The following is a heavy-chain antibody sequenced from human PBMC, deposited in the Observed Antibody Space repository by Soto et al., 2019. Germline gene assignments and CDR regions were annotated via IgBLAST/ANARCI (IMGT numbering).Heavy chain of an antibody. Sequence: ASVKVSCKTSGYTFTRNGISWVRQAPGQGLEWMGWISPKSGSKKYAQKFQGRVIMTTDTSTSTAYMELRSLRCDDTAVYYCVKDRDSNSWPSRDVWGPGTTVTVSS. J-gene: IGHJ6*02. V-gene: IGHV1-18*01. CDR3: VKDRDSNSWPSRDV. D-gene: IGHD3-22*01. CDR1: GYTFTRNG. CDR2: ISPKSGSK.